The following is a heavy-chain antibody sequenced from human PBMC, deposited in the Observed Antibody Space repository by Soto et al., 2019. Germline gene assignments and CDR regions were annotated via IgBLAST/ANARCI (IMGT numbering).Heavy chain of an antibody. CDR2: IIPIFGTA. Sequence: ASVKVSCKASGGTFSSYAISWVRQAPGQGLEWMGGIIPIFGTANYAQKFQGRVTITADESTSTAYMELSSLRSEDTAVYYCARRYYDSSGRNGNDYWGQGTLVTVSS. D-gene: IGHD3-22*01. CDR1: GGTFSSYA. CDR3: ARRYYDSSGRNGNDY. J-gene: IGHJ4*02. V-gene: IGHV1-69*13.